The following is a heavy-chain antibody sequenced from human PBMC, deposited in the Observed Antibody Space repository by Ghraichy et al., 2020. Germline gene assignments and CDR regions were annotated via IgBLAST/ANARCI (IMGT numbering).Heavy chain of an antibody. D-gene: IGHD1-26*01. CDR1: GGSISSSSYY. CDR2: IYYSGST. V-gene: IGHV4-39*01. CDR3: ATHEGGSYSPPYYYYGMDV. Sequence: SETLSLTCTVSGGSISSSSYYWGWIRQPPGKGLEWIGSIYYSGSTYYNPSLKSRVTISVDTSKNQFSLKLSSVTAADTAVYYCATHEGGSYSPPYYYYGMDVWGQGTTVTVSS. J-gene: IGHJ6*02.